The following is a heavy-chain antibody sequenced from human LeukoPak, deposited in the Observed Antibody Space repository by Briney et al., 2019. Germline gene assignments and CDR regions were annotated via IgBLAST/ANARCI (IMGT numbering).Heavy chain of an antibody. J-gene: IGHJ4*02. D-gene: IGHD5-18*01. CDR3: ARGGGSGYSYG. CDR2: IYNSGSST. V-gene: IGHV4-59*01. CDR1: DGSISIYY. Sequence: SETLSLTCTVSDGSISIYYWNWIRQPPGKGLEWIGYIYNSGSSTIYNPSLQSRVTISVDTSKNQFSLKLTSVTAADTAVYYCARGGGSGYSYGWGQGTLVTVSS.